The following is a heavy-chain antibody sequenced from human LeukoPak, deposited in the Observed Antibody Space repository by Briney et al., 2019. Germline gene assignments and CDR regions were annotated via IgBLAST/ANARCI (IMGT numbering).Heavy chain of an antibody. Sequence: PGRSLRLSCAASGFTFSRYAMSWGRQAPGKGLEWVSAISGSGGSTYYADSVKGRFTISRDNSKNTLYLQMNSLRAEDTAVYYCTKGASRRILWAQVFDYWGQGTLVTVSS. J-gene: IGHJ4*02. CDR1: GFTFSRYA. V-gene: IGHV3-23*01. D-gene: IGHD2-15*01. CDR3: TKGASRRILWAQVFDY. CDR2: ISGSGGST.